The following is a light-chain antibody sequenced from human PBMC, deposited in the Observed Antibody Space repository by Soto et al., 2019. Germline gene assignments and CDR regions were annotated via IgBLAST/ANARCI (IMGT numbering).Light chain of an antibody. CDR2: LAS. V-gene: IGKV2-28*01. CDR1: QSLLHSNGYNY. Sequence: EIVMTQSPLSLSVTPGEPASISCRASQSLLHSNGYNYLDWYVQKPGQSPQLLINLASNRASGVPDNFSGSGTGTDFTLNIRRVEAEDVGVYYCMQALQTPPYTFGQGTRLEIK. CDR3: MQALQTPPYT. J-gene: IGKJ5*01.